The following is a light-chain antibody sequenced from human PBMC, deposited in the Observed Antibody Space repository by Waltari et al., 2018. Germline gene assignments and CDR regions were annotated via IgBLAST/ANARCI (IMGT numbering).Light chain of an antibody. J-gene: IGKJ1*01. CDR1: QTIGLS. CDR3: QQYNNWPPGT. CDR2: HAS. Sequence: TVVTPSPATLSVSPGERATLSCRTSQTIGLSLAWYQQKPGQDPRLLIYHASTRATGIPARFSGSGSESEFTLTISSLQSEDVALYYCQQYNNWPPGTFGQGTRVEI. V-gene: IGKV3-15*01.